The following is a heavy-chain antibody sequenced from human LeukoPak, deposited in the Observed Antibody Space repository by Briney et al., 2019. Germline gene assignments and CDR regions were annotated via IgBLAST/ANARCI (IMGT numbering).Heavy chain of an antibody. Sequence: PGGSLRLSCAASGFTFSSYAMSWVRQAPGKGLEWVSSISGSGGSTYHADSVKGRFTISRDNSKNTLNLQINSLRAEDTAVYYCAKGFSYDSGVYYGHPRWGNGGQETLVPVS. J-gene: IGHJ4*02. V-gene: IGHV3-23*01. CDR1: GFTFSSYA. D-gene: IGHD3-22*01. CDR2: ISGSGGST. CDR3: AKGFSYDSGVYYGHPRWGN.